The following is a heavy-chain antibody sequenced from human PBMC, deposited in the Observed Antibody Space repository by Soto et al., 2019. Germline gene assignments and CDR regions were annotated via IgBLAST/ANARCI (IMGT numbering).Heavy chain of an antibody. D-gene: IGHD3-10*01. CDR1: GGSITSGNSYS. CDR2: ISHTGST. J-gene: IGHJ5*02. CDR3: ARAVAPYFGTWFDP. Sequence: QLQLQESGSGLVKPSQTLSLTCAVSGGSITSGNSYSWSWIRQPPGKDLEWIGSISHTGSTSYNPALKSRLTMSVDKSKNQFSLRLSSVTAADMAVYYCARAVAPYFGTWFDPWGQGILVTVSS. V-gene: IGHV4-30-2*01.